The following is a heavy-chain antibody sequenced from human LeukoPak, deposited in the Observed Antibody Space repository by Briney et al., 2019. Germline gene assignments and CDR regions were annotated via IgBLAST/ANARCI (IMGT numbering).Heavy chain of an antibody. Sequence: GGSLRLSCAASGFTFSDYYMTWIRQAPGKGLEWVSYISGVASDVYYGDSVKGRFTISRDNAKNSVYLQMNSLRAEDTAVYYCARGGALGMDVWGQGTTVTVSS. D-gene: IGHD1-26*01. CDR2: ISGVASDV. V-gene: IGHV3-11*01. CDR1: GFTFSDYY. J-gene: IGHJ6*02. CDR3: ARGGALGMDV.